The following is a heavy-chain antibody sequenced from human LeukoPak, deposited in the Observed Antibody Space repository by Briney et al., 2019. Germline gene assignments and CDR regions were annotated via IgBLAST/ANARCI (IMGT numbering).Heavy chain of an antibody. J-gene: IGHJ4*02. Sequence: PGGSLRLSCATSGFIFSTFGMHWVRQTPGKGLEWVSHISKDESNKYYADSVKGRFTISRDTSKNTLFLQMNSLRVEDRAIYDCAKDNPVLEYWGQGTLVTVSS. CDR1: GFIFSTFG. V-gene: IGHV3-30*18. CDR3: AKDNPVLEY. CDR2: ISKDESNK.